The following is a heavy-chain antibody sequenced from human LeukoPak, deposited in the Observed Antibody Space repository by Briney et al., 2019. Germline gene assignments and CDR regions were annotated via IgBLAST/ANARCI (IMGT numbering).Heavy chain of an antibody. Sequence: SETLSLTCAVYGGSFSGYYWSWIRQPPGKGLEWIGEINHSGSTNYNPSLKSRVTISVDTSKNQFSLKLSSVIAADTAVYYCARGRRATHYYGSGREHVTLYYYGMDVWGRGTTVTVSS. CDR2: INHSGST. CDR3: ARGRRATHYYGSGREHVTLYYYGMDV. J-gene: IGHJ6*02. CDR1: GGSFSGYY. D-gene: IGHD3-10*01. V-gene: IGHV4-34*01.